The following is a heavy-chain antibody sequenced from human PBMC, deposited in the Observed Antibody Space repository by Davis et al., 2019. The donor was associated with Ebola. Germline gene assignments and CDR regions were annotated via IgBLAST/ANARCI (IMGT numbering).Heavy chain of an antibody. CDR2: TYYRSKWYN. J-gene: IGHJ2*01. CDR1: GDSVSSNSAA. CDR3: ASTIRGDRFFDL. D-gene: IGHD3-10*01. V-gene: IGHV6-1*01. Sequence: PSETLSLTCAIFGDSVSSNSAAWNWIRQSPSRGLEWLGRTYYRSKWYNDYAVSVKSRITINPDTSKNQFSLKLSSVTAADTAVYYCASTIRGDRFFDLWGRGTLVTVSS.